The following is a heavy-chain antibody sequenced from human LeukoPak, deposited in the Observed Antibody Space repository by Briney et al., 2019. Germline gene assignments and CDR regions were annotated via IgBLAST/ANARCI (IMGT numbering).Heavy chain of an antibody. V-gene: IGHV3-30*18. CDR1: GFTFSSYG. J-gene: IGHJ4*02. Sequence: GGSLRLSCVASGFTFSSYGMHWVRQAPGKGMEWVAVISYDGSNKDYADPVKGRFTIYRDNSKNTLYLQMNSLRAEDTAVYYCAKRLGDYFDYWGQGTLVTVS. CDR3: AKRLGDYFDY. CDR2: ISYDGSNK. D-gene: IGHD3-22*01.